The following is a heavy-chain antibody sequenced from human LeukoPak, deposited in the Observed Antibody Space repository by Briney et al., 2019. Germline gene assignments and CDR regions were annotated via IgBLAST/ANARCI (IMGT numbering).Heavy chain of an antibody. J-gene: IGHJ4*02. D-gene: IGHD1-26*01. CDR3: ARDGRVGATTWFDY. V-gene: IGHV3-30*04. CDR2: ISYDGSNK. Sequence: PGGSLRLSCAASGLTFSSYAMHWVRQAPGKGLEGVAVISYDGSNKYYADSVKGRFTISRDNSKNTLYLQMNSLRAEDTAVYYCARDGRVGATTWFDYWGQGTLVTVSS. CDR1: GLTFSSYA.